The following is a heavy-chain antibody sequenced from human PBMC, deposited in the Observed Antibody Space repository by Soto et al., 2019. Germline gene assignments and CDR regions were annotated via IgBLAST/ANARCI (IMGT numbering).Heavy chain of an antibody. CDR3: AKDTEMATSFDP. CDR1: GFTFSSYG. V-gene: IGHV3-30*18. Sequence: QVQLVESGGGVVQPGRSLRLSCAASGFTFSSYGMHWVRQAPGKGLELVSVISYDGSKKYYADSVKGRFTISRDNSKNPLYLQMNSLRAADTAVYYCAKDTEMATSFDPWGQGTLVTVSS. D-gene: IGHD5-12*01. J-gene: IGHJ5*02. CDR2: ISYDGSKK.